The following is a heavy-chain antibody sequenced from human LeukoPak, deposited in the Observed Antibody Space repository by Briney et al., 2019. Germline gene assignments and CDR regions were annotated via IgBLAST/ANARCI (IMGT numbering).Heavy chain of an antibody. CDR3: ARGAGRGGYYDYVWGSYRSSYYFDY. Sequence: GGSLRLSCAASGFTFSSYSMNWVRQAPGKGLEWVSSISTSSSYIYYADSVKGRFTISRDNAKNSLYLEMNSLRAEDTAVYYCARGAGRGGYYDYVWGSYRSSYYFDYWGQGTLVTVSS. J-gene: IGHJ4*02. CDR2: ISTSSSYI. V-gene: IGHV3-21*01. CDR1: GFTFSSYS. D-gene: IGHD3-16*02.